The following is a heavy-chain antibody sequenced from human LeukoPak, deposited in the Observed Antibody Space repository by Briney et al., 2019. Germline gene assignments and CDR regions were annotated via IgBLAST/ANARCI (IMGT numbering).Heavy chain of an antibody. J-gene: IGHJ4*02. Sequence: NSSETLSLTCTVSGGSISSYYWSWIRQPAGKGLESIGHISTSGSTNYNPSLKSRVTMSVDTSKNQFSLKLSSVTAADTAAYYCARGNPKYSSSSGDFDYWGQGTLVTVSS. D-gene: IGHD6-6*01. CDR2: ISTSGST. CDR1: GGSISSYY. V-gene: IGHV4-4*07. CDR3: ARGNPKYSSSSGDFDY.